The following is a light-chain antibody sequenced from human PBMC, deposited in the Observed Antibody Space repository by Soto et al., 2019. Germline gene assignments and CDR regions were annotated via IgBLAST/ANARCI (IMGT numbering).Light chain of an antibody. CDR2: DTS. Sequence: EIVMTQSPGTLSVSPGERATLSCRASQSVSVNLAWYQQKPGQAPRLLIYDTSTRATGVPTRFSGSRSGAEFTLTINSLQSEDFAVYYCQPYNNWPLTFGGGTKVEIK. V-gene: IGKV3-15*01. J-gene: IGKJ4*01. CDR1: QSVSVN. CDR3: QPYNNWPLT.